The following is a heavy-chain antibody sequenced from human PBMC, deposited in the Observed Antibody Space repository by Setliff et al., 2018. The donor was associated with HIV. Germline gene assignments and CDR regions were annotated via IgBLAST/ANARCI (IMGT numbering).Heavy chain of an antibody. D-gene: IGHD6-13*01. CDR3: ARWNNRGTVGNTGAYNYYYYMDV. CDR2: ISPDGTRN. Sequence: PVGSLRLSCAASGFSFSNYAMHWVRQAPGKGLEWVASISPDGTRNHCVGSVKGRFTASRDNAKNTLYLQMNDLRAEDTATYFCARWNNRGTVGNTGAYNYYYYMDVWDNGTTVTVSS. J-gene: IGHJ6*03. V-gene: IGHV3-7*01. CDR1: GFSFSNYA.